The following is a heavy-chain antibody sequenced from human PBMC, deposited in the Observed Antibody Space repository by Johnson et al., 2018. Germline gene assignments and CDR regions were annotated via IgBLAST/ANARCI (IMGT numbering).Heavy chain of an antibody. V-gene: IGHV4-39*07. D-gene: IGHD6-19*01. CDR3: ARDTSPGIAVGYYYYGMDV. CDR1: GGSISSSSYY. CDR2: IYYSGST. Sequence: QVQLQESGPGLVKPSETLSLTCTVSGGSISSSSYYWGWIHQPPGKGLEGIGRIYYSGSTYYNPSLKSRGTKSVDTSKNQFPLKLSSVTAAETAGYYCARDTSPGIAVGYYYYGMDVWGQGTTVTVSS. J-gene: IGHJ6*02.